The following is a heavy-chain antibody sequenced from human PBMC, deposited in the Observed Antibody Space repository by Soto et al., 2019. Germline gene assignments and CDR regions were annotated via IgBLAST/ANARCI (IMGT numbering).Heavy chain of an antibody. CDR3: TSTRVDY. V-gene: IGHV3-73*02. CDR1: GFTFSGSA. CDR2: IRSKANSYAT. J-gene: IGHJ4*02. Sequence: EVQLVESGGGLVQPGGSLKLSCAASGFTFSGSAMHWVRQASGKGLEWVGRIRSKANSYATAYAASVKGRFTISRDDSKNTAYLQMNSLKAEETAVYYCTSTRVDYWGQGTLVTVSS.